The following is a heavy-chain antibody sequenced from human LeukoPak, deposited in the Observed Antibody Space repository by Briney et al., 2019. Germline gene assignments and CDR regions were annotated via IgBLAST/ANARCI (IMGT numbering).Heavy chain of an antibody. V-gene: IGHV4-34*01. CDR3: ARASDPGIAVAGTRAPPDY. CDR2: INHSGST. Sequence: PSETLSLTCAVYGGSFSGYYWSWIRQPPGKGLEWIGEINHSGSTNYNPSLKSRVTISVDTSKNQFSLKLSSVTAADTAVYYCARASDPGIAVAGTRAPPDYWGQGTLVTVSS. CDR1: GGSFSGYY. J-gene: IGHJ4*02. D-gene: IGHD6-19*01.